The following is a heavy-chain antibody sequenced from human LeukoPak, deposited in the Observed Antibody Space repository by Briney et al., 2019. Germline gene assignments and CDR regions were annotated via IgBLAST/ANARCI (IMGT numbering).Heavy chain of an antibody. CDR2: ISWNSGSI. CDR1: GFTFDDYA. Sequence: PGRSLRLSCAASGFTFDDYAMHWVRQAPGKGLEWVSGISWNSGSIGYADSVKGRFTISRDNAKNSLYLQMNSLRAEDMALYYCAKARVRGVTSDAFDIWGQGTMVTVSS. V-gene: IGHV3-9*03. CDR3: AKARVRGVTSDAFDI. J-gene: IGHJ3*02. D-gene: IGHD3-10*01.